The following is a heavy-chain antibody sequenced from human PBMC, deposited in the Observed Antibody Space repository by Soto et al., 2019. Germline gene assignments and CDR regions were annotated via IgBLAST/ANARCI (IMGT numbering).Heavy chain of an antibody. Sequence: SETLSLTCTVSGASISGFYWSWIRKSAGKGLEWIGRIYATGTTDYNPSLKSRVMMSVDTSKKQFSLKLRSVTAAVTAVYYCVRDGTKTLRVWFDPWGQGISVTVSS. J-gene: IGHJ5*02. V-gene: IGHV4-4*07. CDR3: VRDGTKTLRVWFDP. CDR2: IYATGTT. CDR1: GASISGFY. D-gene: IGHD1-1*01.